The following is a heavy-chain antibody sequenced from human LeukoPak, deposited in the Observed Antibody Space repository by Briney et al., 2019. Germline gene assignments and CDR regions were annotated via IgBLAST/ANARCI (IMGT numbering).Heavy chain of an antibody. Sequence: SETLSLTCTVSGGSISSSSYYWGWIRQPPGKGLEWIGSIYHSGSTYYNPSLKSRVTISVDTSNNQFSLKLSSVTAADTAVYYCARDARAAAGRFDYWGQGTLVTVSS. CDR3: ARDARAAAGRFDY. V-gene: IGHV4-39*07. CDR2: IYHSGST. D-gene: IGHD6-13*01. CDR1: GGSISSSSYY. J-gene: IGHJ4*02.